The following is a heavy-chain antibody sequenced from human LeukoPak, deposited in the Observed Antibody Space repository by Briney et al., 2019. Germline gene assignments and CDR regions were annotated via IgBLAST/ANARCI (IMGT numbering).Heavy chain of an antibody. CDR1: VFTFDDHV. CDR2: INWNGGST. D-gene: IGHD6-19*01. CDR3: ARDEDSSGWSFDY. V-gene: IGHV3-20*04. Sequence: GGSLRLSCAASVFTFDDHVMSSGRQAPGKGLERVSGINWNGGSTGYADSVKGRFTISRDNAKNSLYLQMNSLRAEDTALYYCARDEDSSGWSFDYWGQGTLVTVSS. J-gene: IGHJ4*02.